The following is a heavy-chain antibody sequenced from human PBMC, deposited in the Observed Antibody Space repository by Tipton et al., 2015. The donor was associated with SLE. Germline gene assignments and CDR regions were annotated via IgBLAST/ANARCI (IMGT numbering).Heavy chain of an antibody. CDR1: GGSIGNNY. CDR3: TRGGASSKWLDP. Sequence: TLSLTCTVSGGSIGNNYWNWIRQSTGKGLEWIGRFYTDGSTRHKPSLESRLSPSFESRVTMSVDPSKNQFSLTLMSVTAADTAVYYCTRGGASSKWLDPWGQGVLVTVSS. J-gene: IGHJ5*02. CDR2: FYTDGST. D-gene: IGHD6-6*01. V-gene: IGHV4-4*07.